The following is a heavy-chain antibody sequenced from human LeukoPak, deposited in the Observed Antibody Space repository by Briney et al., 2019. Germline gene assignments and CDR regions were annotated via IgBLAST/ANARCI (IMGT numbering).Heavy chain of an antibody. Sequence: GGSLRLSCAASGFTFNRYWMSWVCQAPGKELQWVANIKQDGSAKYYVDSVKGRFTISRDNAKNSLYLQMNSLRAEDTAVYYCARVEASGYDYGAFDYWGQGTLVTVSS. D-gene: IGHD5-12*01. CDR1: GFTFNRYW. J-gene: IGHJ4*02. CDR2: IKQDGSAK. V-gene: IGHV3-7*01. CDR3: ARVEASGYDYGAFDY.